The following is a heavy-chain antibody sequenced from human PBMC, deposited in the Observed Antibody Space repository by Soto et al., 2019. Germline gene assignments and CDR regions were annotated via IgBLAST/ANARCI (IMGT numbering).Heavy chain of an antibody. CDR2: IYPGDSDT. Sequence: PGESLKISCRASGYSFTSYWVGWVRQMPGKGLEWMGIIYPGDSDTRYSPSFQGQVTISADKSINTAYLHWTSLKASDTAMYYCARPYCPSAFYPLDYWGQGTLVT. CDR1: GYSFTSYW. CDR3: ARPYCPSAFYPLDY. D-gene: IGHD2-8*02. J-gene: IGHJ4*02. V-gene: IGHV5-51*01.